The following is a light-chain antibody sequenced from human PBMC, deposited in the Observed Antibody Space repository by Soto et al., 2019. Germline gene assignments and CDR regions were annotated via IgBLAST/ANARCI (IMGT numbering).Light chain of an antibody. CDR1: QSVSSN. V-gene: IGKV3-15*01. Sequence: EIVMTQSPATLSVSPGERATLSCRASQSVSSNVAWYQQKPGQAPRLLIYSVSTRAAGIPARFSGSGSGTEFTLTISSLQSEDFAVYYCQQYNSWPLTFGGGTKVDIK. CDR2: SVS. CDR3: QQYNSWPLT. J-gene: IGKJ4*01.